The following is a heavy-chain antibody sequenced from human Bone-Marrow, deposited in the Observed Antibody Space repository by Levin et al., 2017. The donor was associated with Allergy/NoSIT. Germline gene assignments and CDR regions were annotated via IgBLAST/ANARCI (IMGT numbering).Heavy chain of an antibody. V-gene: IGHV4-34*01. CDR3: ARGNYWKTLGYCTNGVCPIYYDYGMDV. D-gene: IGHD2-8*01. Sequence: SQTLSLPCAVYGGSFSGSYWSWLRQPPGKGLEWIGEINHSGSTNYNPSLKSRVTISVDTSKNQFSLKLSSVTAADTAVYYCARGNYWKTLGYCTNGVCPIYYDYGMDVWGQGTTVTVSS. CDR1: GGSFSGSY. CDR2: INHSGST. J-gene: IGHJ6*02.